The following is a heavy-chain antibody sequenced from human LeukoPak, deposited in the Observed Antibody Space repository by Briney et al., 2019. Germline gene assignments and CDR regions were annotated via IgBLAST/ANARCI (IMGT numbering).Heavy chain of an antibody. CDR2: ISGSGTNT. CDR1: GFTFSAYA. D-gene: IGHD3-3*02. CDR3: AKATSPVISRNLFDR. V-gene: IGHV3-23*01. J-gene: IGHJ5*02. Sequence: GGSLRLSCAASGFTFSAYAMSWVRQAPGKGLEWASDISGSGTNTYYADSVKGRFTISRDNSKNTLYVQMNSLRAEDTAVYYCAKATSPVISRNLFDRWGQGTLVTVSS.